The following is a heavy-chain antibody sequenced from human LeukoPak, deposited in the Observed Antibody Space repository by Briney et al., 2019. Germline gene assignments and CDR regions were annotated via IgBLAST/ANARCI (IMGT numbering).Heavy chain of an antibody. J-gene: IGHJ5*02. Sequence: GASVKVSCKASGYTFTSYYMHWVRQAPGQGLEWMGLINPTGGSTGYAQKFQGRVTMTRDMSTSTDYMELSSLRSEDTPIYYCARDNSVGDNAWWFDPWGQGTLVTVSS. D-gene: IGHD1-26*01. CDR3: ARDNSVGDNAWWFDP. V-gene: IGHV1-46*01. CDR2: INPTGGST. CDR1: GYTFTSYY.